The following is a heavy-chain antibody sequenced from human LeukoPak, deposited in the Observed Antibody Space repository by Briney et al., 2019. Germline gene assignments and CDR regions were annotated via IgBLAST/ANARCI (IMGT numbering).Heavy chain of an antibody. D-gene: IGHD3-22*01. Sequence: PGGSLRLSCAASGFTFSSYAMSWVRQAPGKGLEWVAIISYDGSNKYYADSVKGRFTISRDNSKNTLYLQMNSLRAEDTAVYYCARERTYYYDSSGSGIDYWGQGTLVTVSS. CDR1: GFTFSSYA. CDR3: ARERTYYYDSSGSGIDY. V-gene: IGHV3-30-3*01. CDR2: ISYDGSNK. J-gene: IGHJ4*02.